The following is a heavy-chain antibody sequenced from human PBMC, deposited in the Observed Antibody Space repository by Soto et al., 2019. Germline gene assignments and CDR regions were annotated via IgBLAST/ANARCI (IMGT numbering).Heavy chain of an antibody. Sequence: GGSLRLSCAASGFTFRSYAMNWVRQAPGKGLEWVSAISGSAGSTYYADSVKGRFTISRDNSKNTLYLQMNSLRAEDTAVYYCAKVPGTISLDPWGQGTLVTVSS. CDR3: AKVPGTISLDP. D-gene: IGHD2-2*01. V-gene: IGHV3-23*01. J-gene: IGHJ5*02. CDR2: ISGSAGST. CDR1: GFTFRSYA.